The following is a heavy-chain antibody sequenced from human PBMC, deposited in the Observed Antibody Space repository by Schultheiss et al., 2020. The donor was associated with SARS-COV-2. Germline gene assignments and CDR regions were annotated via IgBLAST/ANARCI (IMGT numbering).Heavy chain of an antibody. J-gene: IGHJ4*02. CDR3: ASGLYRWLVLRNFDY. Sequence: GESLKISCAASGFTFSHYGMHWVRQAPGKGLEWVAVISYDGSNKYYADSVKGRFTISRDNSKNTLYLQMNSLRAEDTAVYYCASGLYRWLVLRNFDYWGQGTLVTVSS. D-gene: IGHD6-19*01. V-gene: IGHV3-30*19. CDR2: ISYDGSNK. CDR1: GFTFSHYG.